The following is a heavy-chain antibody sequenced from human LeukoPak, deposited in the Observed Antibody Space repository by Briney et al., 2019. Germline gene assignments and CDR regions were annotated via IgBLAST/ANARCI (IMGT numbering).Heavy chain of an antibody. D-gene: IGHD3-16*01. CDR2: INHSGST. V-gene: IGHV4-34*01. CDR1: GGSFSGYY. J-gene: IGHJ3*02. CDR3: ARVAFHDAFDI. Sequence: PSETPSLTCAVYGGSFSGYYWSWIRQPPGKGLEWIGEINHSGSTNYNPSLKSRVTIAVDTSKNQFSLKLSSVTAADTAVYYCARVAFHDAFDIWGQGTMVTVSS.